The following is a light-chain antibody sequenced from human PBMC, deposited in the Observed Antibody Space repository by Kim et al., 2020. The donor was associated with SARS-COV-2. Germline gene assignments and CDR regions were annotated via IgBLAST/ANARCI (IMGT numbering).Light chain of an antibody. V-gene: IGLV2-8*01. Sequence: QSALTQPPSASGSPGQSVTVSCTGSPNDIGRYDYVSWYQQHPGKVPKLLIFEVTKRPSGVPDRFSGSKSANTASLIVSGLQAEDEAHYFCSSYAGRNIWVFGGGTQLTVL. CDR1: PNDIGRYDY. CDR3: SSYAGRNIWV. J-gene: IGLJ3*02. CDR2: EVT.